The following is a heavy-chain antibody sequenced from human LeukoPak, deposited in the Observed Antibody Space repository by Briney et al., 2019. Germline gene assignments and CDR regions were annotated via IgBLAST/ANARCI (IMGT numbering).Heavy chain of an antibody. V-gene: IGHV4-34*01. CDR2: INHSGST. J-gene: IGHJ4*02. CDR3: ARGDLQVLDY. CDR1: GGSFSGYY. D-gene: IGHD4-11*01. Sequence: PSETLSLTCAVYGGSFSGYYWSWIRRPPGKGLEWIGEINHSGSTNYNPSLKSRVTISVDTSKNQFSLKLSSVTAADTAVYYCARGDLQVLDYWGQGTLVTVSS.